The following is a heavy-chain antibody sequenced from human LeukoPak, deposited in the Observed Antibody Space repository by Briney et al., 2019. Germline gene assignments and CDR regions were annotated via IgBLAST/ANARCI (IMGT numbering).Heavy chain of an antibody. Sequence: GGSLRLSCVASGFTFSSYSMNWVRQAPGKGLEWVSYITSSSSTIYYADSVKGRFTISRDNAKNSLYLQMNSLRAEDTAVYYCARDYYCSGGSCYSHYFDYWGQGTLVTVSS. V-gene: IGHV3-48*01. J-gene: IGHJ4*02. D-gene: IGHD2-15*01. CDR1: GFTFSSYS. CDR2: ITSSSSTI. CDR3: ARDYYCSGGSCYSHYFDY.